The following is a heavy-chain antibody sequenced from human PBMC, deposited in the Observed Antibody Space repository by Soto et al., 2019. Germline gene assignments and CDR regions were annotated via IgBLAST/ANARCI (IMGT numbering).Heavy chain of an antibody. V-gene: IGHV1-46*01. J-gene: IGHJ6*02. Sequence: GASVKVSCKASAYTFTDNSLHWVRQAPGQGLEWMAIINPTGGTSSAQKFQGHVTISADKSISTAYLQWNSLKASDTAIYYCARLSVVDYYGMDVWGQGTTVTVSS. CDR2: INPTGGT. CDR3: ARLSVVDYYGMDV. CDR1: AYTFTDNS. D-gene: IGHD3-22*01.